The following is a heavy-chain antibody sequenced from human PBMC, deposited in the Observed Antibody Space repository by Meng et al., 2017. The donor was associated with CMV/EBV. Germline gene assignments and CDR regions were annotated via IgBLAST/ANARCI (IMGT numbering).Heavy chain of an antibody. D-gene: IGHD6-13*01. Sequence: VQLGGSGGGVVQPGRSLSLSCAASGFTFSSYAMHWVRQAPGKGLEWVAVISYDGSNKYYADSVKGRFTISRDNSKNTLYLQMNSLRAEDTAVYYCARVGGIAAADSFDYWGQGTLVTVSS. CDR1: GFTFSSYA. V-gene: IGHV3-30-3*01. J-gene: IGHJ4*02. CDR2: ISYDGSNK. CDR3: ARVGGIAAADSFDY.